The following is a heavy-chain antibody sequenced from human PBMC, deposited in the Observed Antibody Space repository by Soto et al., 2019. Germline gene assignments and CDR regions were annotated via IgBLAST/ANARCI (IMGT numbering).Heavy chain of an antibody. CDR2: IRGDGTIT. J-gene: IGHJ4*02. V-gene: IGHV3-74*01. D-gene: IGHD1-1*01. Sequence: AGGSLRLSCATPGFTFTYYWMHWVRQAPGKGLVWVARIRGDGTITNYADSVKGRFTISRDNAKNTLHVQMNTLRAEDTAVYYCVREGTEANFDSWGQGTLVTVSS. CDR3: VREGTEANFDS. CDR1: GFTFTYYW.